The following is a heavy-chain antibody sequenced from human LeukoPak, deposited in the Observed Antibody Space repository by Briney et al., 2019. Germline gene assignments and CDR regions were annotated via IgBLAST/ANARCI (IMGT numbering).Heavy chain of an antibody. Sequence: GESLKISCKGSGYSYTSYWIGWVRQMPGKGLEWMGIIYPGDSDTRYSPSFQGQVTISADKSISTAYLQWSSLKASDTAMYYSARPAGIAVAGPEYWYFDLWGRGTLVTVSS. D-gene: IGHD6-19*01. CDR3: ARPAGIAVAGPEYWYFDL. J-gene: IGHJ2*01. CDR2: IYPGDSDT. V-gene: IGHV5-51*01. CDR1: GYSYTSYW.